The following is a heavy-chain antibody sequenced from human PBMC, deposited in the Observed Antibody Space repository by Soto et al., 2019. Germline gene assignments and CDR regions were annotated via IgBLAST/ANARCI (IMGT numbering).Heavy chain of an antibody. CDR2: VSAGGGST. J-gene: IGHJ4*02. CDR3: ANHY. Sequence: EVQLLESGGGLVQPGGSLRLSCAASGYTFSNYAMSWVRQAPGKRLEWVSAVSAGGGSTFYADSVKGRFTISRDNSKNTLFLQMNSLRVEDTAKYCCANHYWGRGTLVTVSS. CDR1: GYTFSNYA. V-gene: IGHV3-23*01.